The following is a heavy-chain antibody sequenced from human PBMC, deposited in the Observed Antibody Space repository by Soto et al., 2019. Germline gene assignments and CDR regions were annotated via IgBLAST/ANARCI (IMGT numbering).Heavy chain of an antibody. J-gene: IGHJ4*02. CDR1: GFSFSDYY. CDR2: MSSTSGFT. CDR3: ARLDSTEFYFDY. V-gene: IGHV3-11*06. Sequence: QVQLVESGGGLIKPGGSLRLSCAASGFSFSDYYMSWIRQAPGKGLEWLSYMSSTSGFTNYADSVKGRFTISRDNAENSLDLQMNCLGVEDTAVYYCARLDSTEFYFDYWGQGTLVTVSS. D-gene: IGHD2-21*01.